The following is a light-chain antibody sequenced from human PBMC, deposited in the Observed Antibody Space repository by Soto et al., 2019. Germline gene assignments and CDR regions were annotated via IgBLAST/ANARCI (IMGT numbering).Light chain of an antibody. V-gene: IGLV3-1*01. J-gene: IGLJ2*01. CDR1: KLGDKY. CDR3: QAWDSSTVV. CDR2: QDS. Sequence: SYELTQPPSVSVSPGQTASITCSGDKLGDKYACWYQQKPGQSPVLVIYQDSKRPSGIPERFSGSNSGNTATLTISGTQAMDEDDYYFQAWDSSTVVFGGGTKLTVL.